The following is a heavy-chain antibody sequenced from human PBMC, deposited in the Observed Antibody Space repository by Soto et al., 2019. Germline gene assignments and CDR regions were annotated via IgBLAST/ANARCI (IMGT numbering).Heavy chain of an antibody. CDR3: AGWLS. CDR1: GFTFDDYA. CDR2: ISWNSGSI. V-gene: IGHV3-9*01. J-gene: IGHJ5*02. Sequence: EVQLVESGGGLVQPGRSLRLSCAASGFTFDDYAMHWVRQAPGKGLEWVSGISWNSGSIGYADSVKGRFTISRDNSKNSLYLQMNSLSAEDTALYYCAGWLSWGQGTLVTVSS. D-gene: IGHD3-10*01.